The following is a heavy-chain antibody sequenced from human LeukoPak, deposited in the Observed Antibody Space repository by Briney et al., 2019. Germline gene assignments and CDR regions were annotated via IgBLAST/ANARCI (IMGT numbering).Heavy chain of an antibody. CDR2: IYYSGST. V-gene: IGHV4-31*03. CDR1: GGSISSGGYY. CDR3: ARVTYFSLYHYGMDV. J-gene: IGHJ6*02. Sequence: PSQTLSLTCTASGGSISSGGYYWSWIRQHPGKGLEWIGYIYYSGSTYYNPSLKSRVTISVDTSKNQFSLKLSSVTAADTAVYYCARVTYFSLYHYGMDVWGQGTTVTVSS. D-gene: IGHD2/OR15-2a*01.